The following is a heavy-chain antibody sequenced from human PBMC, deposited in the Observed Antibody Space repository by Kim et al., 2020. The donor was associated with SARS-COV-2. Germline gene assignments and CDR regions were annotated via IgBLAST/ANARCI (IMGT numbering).Heavy chain of an antibody. D-gene: IGHD3-9*01. Sequence: ASVKVSCKASGYTFTNYAIHWVRQAPGQGLEWMGWINTDNGNTKYSRSFQGRVTISSDSSATTVFMELSSLTSEDRAIYYCARGLFDVLTGYLSAALHAFYIWRQGTLVTVSS. CDR3: ARGLFDVLTGYLSAALHAFYI. CDR2: INTDNGNT. V-gene: IGHV1-3*04. J-gene: IGHJ3*02. CDR1: GYTFTNYA.